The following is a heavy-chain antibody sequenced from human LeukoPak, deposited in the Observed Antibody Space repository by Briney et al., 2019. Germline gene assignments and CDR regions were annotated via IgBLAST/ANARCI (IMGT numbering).Heavy chain of an antibody. CDR3: ARGTITYSDY. D-gene: IGHD1/OR15-1a*01. CDR1: GFTFSSYG. V-gene: IGHV3-48*03. J-gene: IGHJ4*02. Sequence: PGGSLRLSCAASGFTFSSYGMNWVRQAPGKGLEWVSYISRSGTTIYYADSVRGRFTISRDNAKNSLYLQMNSLRADDTAVHYCARGTITYSDYWGQGTLVTVSS. CDR2: ISRSGTTI.